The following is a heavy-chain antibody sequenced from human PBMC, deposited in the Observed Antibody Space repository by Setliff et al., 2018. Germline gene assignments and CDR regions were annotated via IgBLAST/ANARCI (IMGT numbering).Heavy chain of an antibody. CDR3: ARDVFCSGGSCDNWFDP. CDR2: ITSSSTYI. Sequence: GGSLRLSCATSGFTFSIYSMNWVRQAPGKGLEWVSSITSSSTYISYADSLRGRFTISRDNAKNSLYLQMNSLRAEDTAVYYCARDVFCSGGSCDNWFDPWGQGTLVTVSS. CDR1: GFTFSIYS. D-gene: IGHD2-15*01. J-gene: IGHJ5*02. V-gene: IGHV3-21*01.